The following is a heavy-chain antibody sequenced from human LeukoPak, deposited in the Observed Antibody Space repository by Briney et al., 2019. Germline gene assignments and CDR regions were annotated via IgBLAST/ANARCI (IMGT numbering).Heavy chain of an antibody. Sequence: SVKVSCKASGGTFSSYAISWVRQAPGQGLEWMGGIIPIFGTANYAQKFQGRVTITTDESTSTAYMELSSLRSEDTAVYYCARAPVVPAAPTGSWFDPWGQGTLVTVSS. V-gene: IGHV1-69*05. CDR2: IIPIFGTA. CDR1: GGTFSSYA. D-gene: IGHD2-2*01. J-gene: IGHJ5*02. CDR3: ARAPVVPAAPTGSWFDP.